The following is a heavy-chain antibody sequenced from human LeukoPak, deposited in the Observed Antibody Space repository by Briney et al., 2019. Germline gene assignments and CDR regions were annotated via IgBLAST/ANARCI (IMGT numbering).Heavy chain of an antibody. V-gene: IGHV3-7*01. J-gene: IGHJ5*02. D-gene: IGHD3-22*01. CDR2: IKQDGSEK. CDR1: GFSFSSYS. Sequence: GGSLRLSCAASGFSFSSYSMNWVRQAPGKGLEWVANIKQDGSEKYYVDSVKGRFTISRDNAKNSLYLQMNSLRAEDTAVYYCARDPYYYDSSGYFHAGWFDPWGQGTLVTVSS. CDR3: ARDPYYYDSSGYFHAGWFDP.